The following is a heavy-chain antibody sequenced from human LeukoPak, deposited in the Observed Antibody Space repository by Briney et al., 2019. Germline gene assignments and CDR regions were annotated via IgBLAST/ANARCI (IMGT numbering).Heavy chain of an antibody. CDR2: INPSGGST. D-gene: IGHD2-15*01. J-gene: IGHJ4*02. Sequence: ASVKVSCKASGYTFISYHMHWVRQAPGQGLEWMGIINPSGGSTTYAQKFQGRVTMTRDTSTSTVYTELSSLRSDDTAVYYCARVNVGGRLDYWGQGTLVTVSS. CDR1: GYTFISYH. V-gene: IGHV1-46*01. CDR3: ARVNVGGRLDY.